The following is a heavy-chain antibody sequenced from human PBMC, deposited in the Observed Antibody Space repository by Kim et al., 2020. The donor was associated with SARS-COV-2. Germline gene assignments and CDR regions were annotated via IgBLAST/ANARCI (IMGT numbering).Heavy chain of an antibody. CDR2: ISGSGGST. D-gene: IGHD5-18*01. CDR3: AKDEGDGGYSYGFFDY. V-gene: IGHV3-23*01. Sequence: GGSLRLSCAASGFTFSSYAMSWARQAPGKGLEWVSAISGSGGSTYYADSVKGRFTISRDNSKNTLYLQMNSLRAEDTAVYYCAKDEGDGGYSYGFFDYWGQGTLVTVSS. J-gene: IGHJ4*02. CDR1: GFTFSSYA.